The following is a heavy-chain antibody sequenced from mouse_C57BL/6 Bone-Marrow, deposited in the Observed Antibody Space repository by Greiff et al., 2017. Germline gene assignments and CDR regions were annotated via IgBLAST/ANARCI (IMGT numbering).Heavy chain of an antibody. CDR3: AISYEYDDYTMDY. CDR1: GYTFTNYW. J-gene: IGHJ4*01. D-gene: IGHD2-4*01. Sequence: QVQLQQPGAELVKPGASVKLSCKASGYTFTNYWMHWVKQRPGQGLEWIGMMHPNGGSPDYNEKFKSEATLSVDKSSRTAYMERSSLTSEDSAVYYCAISYEYDDYTMDYWGQGTSVTVSS. CDR2: MHPNGGSP. V-gene: IGHV1-64*01.